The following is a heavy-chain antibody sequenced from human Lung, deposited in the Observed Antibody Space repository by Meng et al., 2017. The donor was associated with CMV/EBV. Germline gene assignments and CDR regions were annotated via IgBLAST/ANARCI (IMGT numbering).Heavy chain of an antibody. Sequence: AASGFSFSTDWMHWVRQAPGKGLVWVSHTDPDGKTTNYADSVKGRFTISRDNAKKTLYLQMNSLRAEDTAVYYCARESDILTGGLDYWGQGTLVTVSS. CDR1: GFSFSTDW. D-gene: IGHD3-9*01. CDR2: TDPDGKTT. CDR3: ARESDILTGGLDY. J-gene: IGHJ4*02. V-gene: IGHV3-74*01.